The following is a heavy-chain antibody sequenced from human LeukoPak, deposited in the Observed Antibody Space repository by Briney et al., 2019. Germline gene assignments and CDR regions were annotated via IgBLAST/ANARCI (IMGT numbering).Heavy chain of an antibody. CDR3: AREGVHTAAPAGSFDY. J-gene: IGHJ4*02. D-gene: IGHD5-18*01. V-gene: IGHV1-18*01. Sequence: RASVKVSCKASGYTFTSYGISWVRQAPGQGLEWMGWISAYNGNTNYAQKLQGRVTMTTDTSTSTAYMELRSLRSDDTAVYYCAREGVHTAAPAGSFDYWGQGTLDTVSS. CDR2: ISAYNGNT. CDR1: GYTFTSYG.